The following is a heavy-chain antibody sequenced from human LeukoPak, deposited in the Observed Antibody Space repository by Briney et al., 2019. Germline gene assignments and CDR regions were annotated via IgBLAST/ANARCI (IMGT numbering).Heavy chain of an antibody. CDR3: ARDMGGALDI. CDR1: GFTFSSYA. Sequence: GGSLRLSCAASGFTFSSYAMHWVRQAPGKGLEWVAVISYDGSNKYYADSVEGRFTISRDNSKNTLYLQMNSLRAEDTAVYYCARDMGGALDIWGQGTMVTVSS. V-gene: IGHV3-30*04. J-gene: IGHJ3*02. D-gene: IGHD1-26*01. CDR2: ISYDGSNK.